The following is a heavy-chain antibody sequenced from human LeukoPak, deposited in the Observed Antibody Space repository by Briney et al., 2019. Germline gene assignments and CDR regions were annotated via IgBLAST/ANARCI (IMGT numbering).Heavy chain of an antibody. J-gene: IGHJ4*02. D-gene: IGHD4-17*01. V-gene: IGHV3-30*02. CDR1: GFTFSSYA. CDR3: AKGRGYGDYVPFEY. Sequence: PGGSLRLSCAASGFTFSSYAMHWVRQARGKGLEWVAFIQFDGTYKFYADSVKARFTISRDNSKNTLYLQMNSLRAEDTAVYYCAKGRGYGDYVPFEYWGQGSLVTVSS. CDR2: IQFDGTYK.